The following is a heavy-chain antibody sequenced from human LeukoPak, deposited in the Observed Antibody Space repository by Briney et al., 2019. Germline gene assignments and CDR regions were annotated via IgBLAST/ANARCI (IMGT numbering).Heavy chain of an antibody. CDR3: TRSSGSYEIDY. V-gene: IGHV1-2*02. CDR1: GYTFTGYY. CDR2: INPNSGGT. Sequence: ASVKVSCKASGYTFTGYYMHWVRQAPGQGLEWMGWINPNSGGTNYAQKFQGRVTMTRDTSISTVYMELSRLRSDDTAVYYCTRSSGSYEIDYWGQGTLVTVSS. J-gene: IGHJ4*02. D-gene: IGHD1-26*01.